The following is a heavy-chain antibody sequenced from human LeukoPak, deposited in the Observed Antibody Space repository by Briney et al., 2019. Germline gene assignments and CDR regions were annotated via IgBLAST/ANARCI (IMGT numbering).Heavy chain of an antibody. J-gene: IGHJ4*02. CDR3: AGHLRLQWLAGFDY. CDR1: RFMFSSYA. CDR2: ISGAGGST. V-gene: IGHV3-23*01. D-gene: IGHD6-19*01. Sequence: GGSLRLSCAASRFMFSSYAMSWVRQAPGKGLEWVSAISGAGGSTYYADSVKGRFTVSRDNSKNTLYLQMNSLRAEDTAVYYCAGHLRLQWLAGFDYWGQGTLVTVSS.